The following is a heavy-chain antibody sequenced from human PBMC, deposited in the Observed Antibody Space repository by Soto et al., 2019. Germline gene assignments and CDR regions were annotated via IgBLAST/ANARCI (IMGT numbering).Heavy chain of an antibody. CDR2: IYWDDDK. V-gene: IGHV2-5*02. CDR3: AHYGSGSYLGRHFDY. CDR1: GFSLSTSGVG. D-gene: IGHD3-10*01. J-gene: IGHJ4*02. Sequence: SGPTLVNPTQTLTLTCTFSGFSLSTSGVGVGWIRQPPGKALEWLALIYWDDDKRYSPFLRSRLSITKDTSKNQVVLTMTNMDPVDTATYYCAHYGSGSYLGRHFDYRGQGTLVTVSS.